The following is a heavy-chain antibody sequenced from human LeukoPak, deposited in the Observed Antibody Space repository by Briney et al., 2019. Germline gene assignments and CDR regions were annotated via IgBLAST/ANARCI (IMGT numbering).Heavy chain of an antibody. D-gene: IGHD6-19*01. Sequence: SENLSLTCRVSDCSVRIDLGHWSWIRQPPGKGLESTGYVHYSGSANYNPSLESRVTMSLDHSKNQFSLDLTSVTSADTAVYYCARNRGWYATDVWGQGAAVTVSS. CDR3: ARNRGWYATDV. V-gene: IGHV4-61*01. J-gene: IGHJ6*02. CDR1: DCSVRIDLGH. CDR2: VHYSGSA.